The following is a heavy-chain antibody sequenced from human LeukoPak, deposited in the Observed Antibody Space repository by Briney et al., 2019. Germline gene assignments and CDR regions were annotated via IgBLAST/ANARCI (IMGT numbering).Heavy chain of an antibody. V-gene: IGHV3-21*04. J-gene: IGHJ6*03. CDR1: GFSFSSYN. CDR2: ITSSSTYT. D-gene: IGHD6-19*01. CDR3: AREAVAVAGTQGRRHYYYYYMDV. Sequence: PGGSLRLSCAASGFSFSSYNMNWVRQTPGKGLEWVSSITSSSTYTFYADSVKGRFTISRDNSKNTLYLQMNSLRAEDTALYYCAREAVAVAGTQGRRHYYYYYMDVWGKGTTVTVSS.